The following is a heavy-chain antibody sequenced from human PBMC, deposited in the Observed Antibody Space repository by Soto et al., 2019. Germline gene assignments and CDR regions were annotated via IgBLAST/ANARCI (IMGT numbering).Heavy chain of an antibody. Sequence: SETLSLTCAVYGGSFSGYYWSWIRQPPGKGLEWIGEINHSGSTNYNPSLKSRVTISVDTSKNQFSLKLSSVTAADTAVYYCARGYISSPSDYYYYYMDVRGKGTTVTVSS. CDR2: INHSGST. D-gene: IGHD6-6*01. CDR3: ARGYISSPSDYYYYYMDV. V-gene: IGHV4-34*01. CDR1: GGSFSGYY. J-gene: IGHJ6*03.